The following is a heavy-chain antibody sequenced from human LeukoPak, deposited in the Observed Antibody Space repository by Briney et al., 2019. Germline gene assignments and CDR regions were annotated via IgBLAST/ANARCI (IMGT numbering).Heavy chain of an antibody. CDR3: ARRMTTVTTRAFDL. V-gene: IGHV3-48*02. D-gene: IGHD4-17*01. CDR2: ISSSSGTT. Sequence: GGSLRLSCAASGFTFSSYWMSWVRQAPGKGLEWVSYISSSSGTTYYADSVKGRFTISRDSAKNSLSLQMNSLRDEDTAIYYCARRMTTVTTRAFDLWGPGTMVIVSS. CDR1: GFTFSSYW. J-gene: IGHJ3*01.